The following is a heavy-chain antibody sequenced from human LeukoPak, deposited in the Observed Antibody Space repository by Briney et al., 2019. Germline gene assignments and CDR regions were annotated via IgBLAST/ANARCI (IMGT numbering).Heavy chain of an antibody. Sequence: GASVTVSCKAYGDTFTGYYMHWVRQAPGQGLEWMGWINPNSGGTNYAQKFQGRVTTTRDTSISTAYMELSRLRSDDTAVYYCARAPLDYYFDYWGQGTLVTVSS. CDR3: ARAPLDYYFDY. CDR2: INPNSGGT. CDR1: GDTFTGYY. V-gene: IGHV1-2*02. J-gene: IGHJ4*02.